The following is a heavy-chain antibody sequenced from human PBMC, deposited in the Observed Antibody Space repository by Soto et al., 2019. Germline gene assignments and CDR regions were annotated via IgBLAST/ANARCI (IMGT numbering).Heavy chain of an antibody. CDR3: ARSTSPAENLYYYCGMDV. V-gene: IGHV5-51*01. Sequence: GESLKISCKGSGYSFTSYWIGWVRQMPGKGLEWMGIIYPGDSDTRYSPSFQGQVTISADKSISTAYLQWSSLKASDTAMYYCARSTSPAENLYYYCGMDVWGQGTTVTVSS. CDR1: GYSFTSYW. CDR2: IYPGDSDT. J-gene: IGHJ6*02.